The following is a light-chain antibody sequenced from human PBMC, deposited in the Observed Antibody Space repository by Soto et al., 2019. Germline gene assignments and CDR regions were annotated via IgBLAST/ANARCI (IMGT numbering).Light chain of an antibody. J-gene: IGLJ2*01. CDR1: SSDVGGYNY. V-gene: IGLV2-11*01. Sequence: QSALTQPRSVSGFPGQSVTISCTGTSSDVGGYNYVSWYQQNPGKAPKLMIYDVSKRPSGVPDRFSGSKSDNTASLTISGLQAEDEADYYCCSYAGTYTFVVFGGGTKLTVL. CDR2: DVS. CDR3: CSYAGTYTFVV.